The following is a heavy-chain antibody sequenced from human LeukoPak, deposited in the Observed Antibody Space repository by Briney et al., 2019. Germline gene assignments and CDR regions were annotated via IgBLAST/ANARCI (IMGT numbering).Heavy chain of an antibody. CDR2: IGGGGIDT. V-gene: IGHV3-23*01. Sequence: GGSLRLSCAASGFTFSSYAMSWVRQAPGKGLEWVSSIGGGGIDTYYADSVKGRFTISRDNSKNTLYLQMNSLRVEDTAVYYCAKDPPATGTTFDNWGRGTLVTVSS. J-gene: IGHJ4*02. CDR3: AKDPPATGTTFDN. D-gene: IGHD1-1*01. CDR1: GFTFSSYA.